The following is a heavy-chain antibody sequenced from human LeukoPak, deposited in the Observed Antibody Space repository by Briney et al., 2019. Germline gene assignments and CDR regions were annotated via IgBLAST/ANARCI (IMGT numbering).Heavy chain of an antibody. CDR1: GYTFTSYG. J-gene: IGHJ4*02. CDR2: ISAYNGNT. CDR3: AFYDYVWGSLRY. V-gene: IGHV1-18*01. D-gene: IGHD3-16*01. Sequence: ASVKVSCKGSGYTFTSYGISWVRQAPGQGLEWMGWISAYNGNTNYAEKFQGRVTIIADESTSTASMELSSLRSEDTAVYYCAFYDYVWGSLRYWGQGTLVSVSS.